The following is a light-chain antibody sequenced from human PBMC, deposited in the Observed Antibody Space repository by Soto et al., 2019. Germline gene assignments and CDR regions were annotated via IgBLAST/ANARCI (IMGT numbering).Light chain of an antibody. CDR3: QKYNSAPQT. V-gene: IGKV3-15*01. CDR2: GAS. Sequence: DIVMTQSPATLSVAPGERVTFSWRASQGVSRKLAWYQHKPGQAPRLLISGASTGATGIPARFSGSGSGTEFTLTISSLQSEDVATYYCQKYNSAPQTFGQGTKVDIK. J-gene: IGKJ1*01. CDR1: QGVSRK.